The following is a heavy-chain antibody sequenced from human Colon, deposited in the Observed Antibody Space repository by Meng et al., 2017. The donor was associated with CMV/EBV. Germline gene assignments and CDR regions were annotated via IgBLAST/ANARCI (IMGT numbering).Heavy chain of an antibody. CDR1: EFTFTSYA. V-gene: IGHV3-30-3*01. D-gene: IGHD6-19*01. CDR3: AIHFPSESSGLFSDS. J-gene: IGHJ4*02. CDR2: TSYDGGNK. Sequence: GGSLRLSCAASEFTFTSYAMHWVRQAPGKGPEWVAVTSYDGGNKHYADSVKGRFTISRDNSENTVSLQMNSLRAEDTAVYFCAIHFPSESSGLFSDSWGQGTLVTVSS.